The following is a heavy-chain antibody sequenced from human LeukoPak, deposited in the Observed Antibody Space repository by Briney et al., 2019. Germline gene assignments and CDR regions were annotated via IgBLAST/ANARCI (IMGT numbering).Heavy chain of an antibody. CDR1: GGTFSSYA. CDR3: AYIVGATLIDY. J-gene: IGHJ4*02. D-gene: IGHD1-26*01. Sequence: SVKVSCKASGGTFSSYAISWVRQAPGQGLEWMGRIIPILGIANYAQKFQGRVTITADKSTSTAYMELSSLRSEDTAVYYCAYIVGATLIDYSGQGTLVTVSS. V-gene: IGHV1-69*04. CDR2: IIPILGIA.